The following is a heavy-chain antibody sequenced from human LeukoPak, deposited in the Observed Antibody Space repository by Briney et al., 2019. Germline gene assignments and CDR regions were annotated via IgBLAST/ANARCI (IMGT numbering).Heavy chain of an antibody. Sequence: GGSLRLSCAASGFTFSSYAMSWVRQAPGKGLEWVASINEDGSAKYYVDSVKGRFTISRDNARNSVYLQMSSLRAEDSAAYYCVRGGAPIYWGQGTLVTVSS. CDR3: VRGGAPIY. CDR1: GFTFSSYA. D-gene: IGHD3-10*01. V-gene: IGHV3-7*01. J-gene: IGHJ4*02. CDR2: INEDGSAK.